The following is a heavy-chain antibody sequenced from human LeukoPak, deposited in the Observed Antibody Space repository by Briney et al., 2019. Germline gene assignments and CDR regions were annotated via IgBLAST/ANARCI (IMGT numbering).Heavy chain of an antibody. CDR3: ARGWVYSGYLFDY. J-gene: IGHJ4*02. V-gene: IGHV4-34*01. Sequence: SETLSLTCAVYGGSFSGYYWSWIRQPPGKGLEWIGETNHSGSTNYNPSLKSRVTISVDTSKNQFSLKLSSVTAADTAVYYCARGWVYSGYLFDYWGQGTLVTVSS. D-gene: IGHD5-12*01. CDR2: TNHSGST. CDR1: GGSFSGYY.